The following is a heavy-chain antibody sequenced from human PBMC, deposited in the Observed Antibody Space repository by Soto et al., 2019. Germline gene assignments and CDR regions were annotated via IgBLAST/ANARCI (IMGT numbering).Heavy chain of an antibody. CDR3: ARDSELTGRSYWYFHX. J-gene: IGHJ2*01. CDR2: IYTSGST. Sequence: SETLSLTCTVSGVSISSYYWSWIRQPAGKGLEWIVSIYTSGSTNYKPSLKSRVTMSVDTSKNQLSLKLSSVTAADTAVYYCARDSELTGRSYWYFHXWGRGTLLTVSX. D-gene: IGHD7-27*01. V-gene: IGHV4-4*07. CDR1: GVSISSYY.